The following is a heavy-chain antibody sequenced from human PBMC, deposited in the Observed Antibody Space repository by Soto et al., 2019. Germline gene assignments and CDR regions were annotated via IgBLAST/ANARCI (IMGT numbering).Heavy chain of an antibody. CDR2: IYWDDDK. CDR1: GFSLSTSGVG. CDR3: AHRPSYCSGGSCYSGFDY. V-gene: IGHV2-5*02. D-gene: IGHD2-15*01. J-gene: IGHJ4*02. Sequence: QITLKESGPTLVKPTQTLTLTCTFSGFSLSTSGVGVGWIRQPPGKALEWLALIYWDDDKRYSPSLKSRLTITKDTSKNQGVLTRTHMDPVDTATYYCAHRPSYCSGGSCYSGFDYWGQGTLVTVSS.